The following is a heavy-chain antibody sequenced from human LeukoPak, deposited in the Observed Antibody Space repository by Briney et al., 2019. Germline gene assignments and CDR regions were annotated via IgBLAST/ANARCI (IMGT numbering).Heavy chain of an antibody. D-gene: IGHD2-2*01. J-gene: IGHJ4*02. CDR2: ISGSGGST. CDR3: AKAYCSSTSCYADY. CDR1: GFTFSSYA. Sequence: GGSLRPSCAASGFTFSSYAMSWARQAPGKGLEWVSAISGSGGSTYYADSVKGRFTISRDNSKNTLYLQMNSLRAEDTAVYYCAKAYCSSTSCYADYWGQGTLVTVSS. V-gene: IGHV3-23*01.